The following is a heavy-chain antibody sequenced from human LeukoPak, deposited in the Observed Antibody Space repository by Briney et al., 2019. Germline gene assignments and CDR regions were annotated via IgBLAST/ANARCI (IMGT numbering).Heavy chain of an antibody. V-gene: IGHV1-18*01. CDR1: GYTFTNYG. D-gene: IGHD3-22*01. J-gene: IGHJ4*02. CDR2: ISTYNGDI. CDR3: ARGRYYYDSSGLIDY. Sequence: GASVRVSCKASGYTFTNYGIKYGITWVRQAPGQGLEWVGWISTYNGDINYAQKFQGRVTMTTDTSTSTAYMELRSLRSDDTAVYYCARGRYYYDSSGLIDYWGQGTLVTVSS.